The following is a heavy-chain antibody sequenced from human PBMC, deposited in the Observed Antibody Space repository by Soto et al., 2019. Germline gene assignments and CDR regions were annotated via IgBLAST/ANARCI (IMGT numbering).Heavy chain of an antibody. J-gene: IGHJ6*02. CDR3: ARGVLLTPYYYYYGMDV. D-gene: IGHD3-10*01. Sequence: QVQLVQSGAEVKKPGSSVKVSCKASGGTFSSYAISWVRQAPGQVLEWMGGIIPIFGTANYAQKFQGRVTITAEESTSTAYIELSSLRSEDTAVYYCARGVLLTPYYYYYGMDVWGQGTTVTVSS. CDR1: GGTFSSYA. CDR2: IIPIFGTA. V-gene: IGHV1-69*01.